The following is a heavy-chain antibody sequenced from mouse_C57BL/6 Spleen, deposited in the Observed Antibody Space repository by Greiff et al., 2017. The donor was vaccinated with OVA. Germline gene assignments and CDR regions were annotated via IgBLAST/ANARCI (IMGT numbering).Heavy chain of an antibody. D-gene: IGHD1-1*01. J-gene: IGHJ1*03. V-gene: IGHV1-82*01. CDR3: ARGAYGSSNWDFDV. Sequence: QVQLQQSGPELVKPGASVKISCKASGYAFSSSWMHWVKQRPGKGLEWIGRIYPGDGDTNYNGKFKGKATLTADTSSSTAYMQLSSLTSEDSAVYFCARGAYGSSNWDFDVWGTGTTVTVSS. CDR1: GYAFSSSW. CDR2: IYPGDGDT.